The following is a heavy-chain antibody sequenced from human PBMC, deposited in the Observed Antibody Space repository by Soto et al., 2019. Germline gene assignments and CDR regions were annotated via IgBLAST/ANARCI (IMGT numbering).Heavy chain of an antibody. V-gene: IGHV4-39*01. CDR3: VSQQNTVPTKADFDY. D-gene: IGHD2-2*02. J-gene: IGHJ4*02. CDR1: VGSVTNSSYY. Sequence: SDTLSLTSTFSVGSVTNSSYYCGWIRQSPGKGLEWIGSVYYRGRSYSKSSVKSRVTISVDTSKNRFSLSLNSVTASDTAVYFCVSQQNTVPTKADFDYWGPGALVSVSS. CDR2: VYYRGRS.